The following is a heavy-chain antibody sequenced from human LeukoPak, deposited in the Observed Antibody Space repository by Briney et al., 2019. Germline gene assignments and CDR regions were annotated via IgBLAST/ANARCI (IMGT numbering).Heavy chain of an antibody. CDR1: GGSFSGYY. CDR3: AKHYYGSGSQKYYFDY. Sequence: SETLSLTCAVSGGSFSGYYWSWIRQPPGKGLEWIGEINHGGSTNYSPSLKSRVTISIDTSKNHFSLRLTSVTAADTAVYYCAKHYYGSGSQKYYFDYWGQGTLVTVSS. D-gene: IGHD3-10*01. J-gene: IGHJ4*02. V-gene: IGHV4-34*01. CDR2: INHGGST.